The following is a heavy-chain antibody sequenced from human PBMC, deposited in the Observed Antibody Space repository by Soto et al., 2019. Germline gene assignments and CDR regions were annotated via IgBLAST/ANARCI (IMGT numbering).Heavy chain of an antibody. Sequence: EVQLVVSGGGLVQPGGSLRLSCAASGFTFSSYDMHWVPQATGKGLEWVSAIGTAGDTYYPGSVKGRFTISRENAKNSLYLQMNSLRAGDTAVYYCARTSRYGDSFDYWGQGTLVTVSS. CDR3: ARTSRYGDSFDY. J-gene: IGHJ4*02. CDR2: IGTAGDT. CDR1: GFTFSSYD. V-gene: IGHV3-13*01. D-gene: IGHD6-13*01.